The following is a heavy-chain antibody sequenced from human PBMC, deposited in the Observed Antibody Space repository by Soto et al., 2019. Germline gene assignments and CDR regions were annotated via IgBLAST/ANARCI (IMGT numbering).Heavy chain of an antibody. D-gene: IGHD3-10*01. CDR2: INDSGNI. CDR1: GGSFSGYQ. V-gene: IGHV4-34*01. Sequence: QVQLQQWGAGLLKPSETLSLTCAVYGGSFSGYQWSWIRQTPGKGLEWIGEINDSGNINYNPSLKSRVTILLDTPKTHISLKLSSVTAADSAVYYCARGVILWFGELSRRGGYHYYMDVWGKGTTVTVSS. J-gene: IGHJ6*03. CDR3: ARGVILWFGELSRRGGYHYYMDV.